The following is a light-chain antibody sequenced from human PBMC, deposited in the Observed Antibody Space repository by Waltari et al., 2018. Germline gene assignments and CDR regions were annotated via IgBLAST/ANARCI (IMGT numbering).Light chain of an antibody. J-gene: IGKJ1*01. V-gene: IGKV1-39*01. Sequence: IQMTHSPSSLSSSLRDRVIITCRARHRISRYVNWYQQRPGKAPKPLIYAASSLQHGVPSRFSGSGSGTEFTLTISGLLPEDFATYYCQQNYSDPQTFGQGTKVEIK. CDR3: QQNYSDPQT. CDR2: AAS. CDR1: HRISRY.